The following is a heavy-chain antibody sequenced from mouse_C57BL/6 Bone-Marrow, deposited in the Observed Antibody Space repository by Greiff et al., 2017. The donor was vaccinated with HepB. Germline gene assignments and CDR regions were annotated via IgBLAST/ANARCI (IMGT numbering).Heavy chain of an antibody. CDR2: IRNKANGYTT. Sequence: EVKLMESGGGLVQPGGSLSLSCAASGFTFTDYYMSWVRQPPGKALEWLGFIRNKANGYTTEYSASVKGRFTISRDNSQSILYLQMNALRAEDSATYYCARYFGQYDGYSCAYWGQGTLVTVSA. CDR3: ARYFGQYDGYSCAY. D-gene: IGHD2-3*01. V-gene: IGHV7-3*01. CDR1: GFTFTDYY. J-gene: IGHJ3*01.